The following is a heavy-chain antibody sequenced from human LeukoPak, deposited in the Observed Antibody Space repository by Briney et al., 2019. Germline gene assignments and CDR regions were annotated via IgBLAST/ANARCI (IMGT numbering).Heavy chain of an antibody. CDR1: GGSISSGDYY. CDR3: ARLYGSGRYYYYGMDV. CDR2: IYYSGST. V-gene: IGHV4-30-4*01. J-gene: IGHJ6*04. Sequence: SETLSLTCTVSGGSISSGDYYWSWIRQPPGKGLEWIGYIYYSGSTYYNPSLKSRVTISVDTSKNQFSLKLSSVTAADTAVYYCARLYGSGRYYYYGMDVWGKGTTVTVSS. D-gene: IGHD3-10*01.